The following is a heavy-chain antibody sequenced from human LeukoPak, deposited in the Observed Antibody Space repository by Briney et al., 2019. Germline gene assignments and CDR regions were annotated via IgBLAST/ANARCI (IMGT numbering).Heavy chain of an antibody. D-gene: IGHD6-19*01. CDR1: GYTFTSYG. CDR3: AGGRSGWYLERDGLFDY. J-gene: IGHJ4*02. CDR2: MNPNSGNT. V-gene: IGHV1-8*02. Sequence: ASVKVSCKASGYTFTSYGISWVRQATGQGLEWMGWMNPNSGNTGYAQKFQGRVTMTRNTSISTAYMELSSLRSEDTAVYYCAGGRSGWYLERDGLFDYWGQGTLVTVSS.